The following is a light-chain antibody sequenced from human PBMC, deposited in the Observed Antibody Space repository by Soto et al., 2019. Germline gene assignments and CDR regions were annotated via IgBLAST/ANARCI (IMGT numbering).Light chain of an antibody. V-gene: IGKV1-5*01. CDR1: QSIKTW. J-gene: IGKJ1*01. CDR2: DAS. CDR3: QQYNGYSRT. Sequence: DIQMTQSPSALSASVGDRVTITCRASQSIKTWLAWYQRKPGRAPNLLISDASSLERGVPSRFSGSGSGTEFTLTIRSLQPDDFATYYCQQYNGYSRTFGQGTKVDIK.